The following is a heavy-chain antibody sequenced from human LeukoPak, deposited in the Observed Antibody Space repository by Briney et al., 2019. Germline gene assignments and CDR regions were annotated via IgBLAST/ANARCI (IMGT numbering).Heavy chain of an antibody. CDR1: GGSSNNYY. CDR3: ARESGYYYDTSGYTFDY. CDR2: IYTSGGT. Sequence: SETLSLTCTVSGGSSNNYYWSWIRQSAGKELEWIGRIYTSGGTNYNPSLKSRVSMSVDTSKNQFSLRLRSVTAADTAVYYCARESGYYYDTSGYTFDYWGQGILVTVSS. J-gene: IGHJ4*02. D-gene: IGHD3-22*01. V-gene: IGHV4-4*07.